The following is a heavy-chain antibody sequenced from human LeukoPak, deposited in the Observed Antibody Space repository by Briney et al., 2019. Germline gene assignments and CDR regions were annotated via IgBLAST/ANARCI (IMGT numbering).Heavy chain of an antibody. J-gene: IGHJ4*02. CDR2: ISWNSGSI. Sequence: GGSLRLSCAASGFTFDDYAMHWVRHASGKGLEWVSGISWNSGSIGYADSVRGRFTISRDNAKNSLYLQMNSLRAEDTALYYCAKDSATVTTSHFDYWGQGTLVTVSS. CDR3: AKDSATVTTSHFDY. D-gene: IGHD4-17*01. CDR1: GFTFDDYA. V-gene: IGHV3-9*01.